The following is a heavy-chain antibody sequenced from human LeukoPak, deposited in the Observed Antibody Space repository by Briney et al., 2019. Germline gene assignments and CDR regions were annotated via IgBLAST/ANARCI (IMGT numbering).Heavy chain of an antibody. V-gene: IGHV4-59*11. CDR1: GGSISSHY. J-gene: IGHJ4*02. Sequence: PSETLALTCTVSGGSISSHYWSWIRQPPGKGLGWLGYIYYSGSTNYNPSLKSPVTISVDTSKNQFSLKLSSVTAADTAVYYCARALWNSGNSFDYWGQRTLVTVSS. CDR3: ARALWNSGNSFDY. CDR2: IYYSGST. D-gene: IGHD1-26*01.